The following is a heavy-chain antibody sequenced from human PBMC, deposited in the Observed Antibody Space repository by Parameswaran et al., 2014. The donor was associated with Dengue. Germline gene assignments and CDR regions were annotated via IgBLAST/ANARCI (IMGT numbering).Heavy chain of an antibody. J-gene: IGHJ6*02. Sequence: WVRQAPGQRLEWMGWINAGNGNTKYSQKFQGRVTITRDTSASTAYMELSSLRSEDTAVYYCARRRVILDDYYYYYGMDVWGQGTTVTVSS. V-gene: IGHV1-3*01. D-gene: IGHD3-22*01. CDR3: ARRRVILDDYYYYYGMDV. CDR2: INAGNGNT.